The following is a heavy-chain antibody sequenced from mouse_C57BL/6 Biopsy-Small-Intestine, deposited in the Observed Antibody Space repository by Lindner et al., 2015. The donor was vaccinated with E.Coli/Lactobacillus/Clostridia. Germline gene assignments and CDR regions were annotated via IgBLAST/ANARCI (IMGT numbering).Heavy chain of an antibody. V-gene: IGHV3-5*01. CDR3: ARDEYYDGSFDY. CDR1: GISITTGNYR. CDR2: IYYSGTI. D-gene: IGHD1-1*01. J-gene: IGHJ2*01. Sequence: VQLQESGPGLVKPSQTVFLTCTVTGISITTGNYRWSWIRQFPGNKLEWIGYIYYSGTITYNPSLTSRTTITRDTPKNQFFLEMNSLTAEDTATYYYARDEYYDGSFDYWGQGTTLTVSS.